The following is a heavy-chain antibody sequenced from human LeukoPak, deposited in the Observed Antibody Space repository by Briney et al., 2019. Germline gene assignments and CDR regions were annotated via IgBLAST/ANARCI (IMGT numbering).Heavy chain of an antibody. CDR2: INHSGST. V-gene: IGHV4-34*01. CDR1: GGSFSGYY. J-gene: IGHJ5*02. Sequence: SETLSLTCAVYGGSFSGYYWSWIRQPPGKGLEWIGEINHSGSTNYNPSLKSRVTISVDTSKNQFSLNLSSVTAADTAVYYCARRRRGLLLVRWFDPWGQGTLVTVSS. D-gene: IGHD2-15*01. CDR3: ARRRRGLLLVRWFDP.